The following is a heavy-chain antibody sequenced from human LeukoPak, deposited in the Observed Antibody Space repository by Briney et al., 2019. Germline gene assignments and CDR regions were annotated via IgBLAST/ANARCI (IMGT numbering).Heavy chain of an antibody. V-gene: IGHV3-23*01. D-gene: IGHD3-10*01. CDR1: GFTFSNYD. Sequence: GGSLRLSCAASGFTFSNYDMSWVRQAPGKGLEWVSIISGSGGSTYVADSVKGRLTFSRDNSKNTLYLQMNSLRAEDTAVYYCAKDSDYYGSGSSVDYWGQGTLVTVSS. CDR3: AKDSDYYGSGSSVDY. CDR2: ISGSGGST. J-gene: IGHJ4*02.